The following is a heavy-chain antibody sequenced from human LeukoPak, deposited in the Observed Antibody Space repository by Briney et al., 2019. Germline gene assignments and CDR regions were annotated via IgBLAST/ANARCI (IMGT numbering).Heavy chain of an antibody. Sequence: GGSLRLSCAASGFTFSNAWMSWVRQAPGKGLEWVGRIKSKTDGGTTDYAAPVKGRFTISRDDSKNTLYLQMNSLKTEDTAMYYCTTDISYYYDSSGYYYRDYWGQGTLVTVSS. V-gene: IGHV3-15*01. CDR2: IKSKTDGGTT. D-gene: IGHD3-22*01. CDR1: GFTFSNAW. CDR3: TTDISYYYDSSGYYYRDY. J-gene: IGHJ4*02.